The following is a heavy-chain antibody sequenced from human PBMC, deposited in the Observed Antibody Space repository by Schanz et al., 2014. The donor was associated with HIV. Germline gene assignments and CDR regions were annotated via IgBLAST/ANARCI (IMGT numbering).Heavy chain of an antibody. Sequence: EVQLVESGGGLVQPGRSLRLSCAGSGFTFGNYAMHWVRQAPGKGLEWVSGISWSSGNIGYADSVKGRFTISRDNAKNSLYLQMNSLRAVDTAVYFCARDGMAFYGMDVWGQGTMVTVSS. CDR3: ARDGMAFYGMDV. CDR2: ISWSSGNI. V-gene: IGHV3-9*01. J-gene: IGHJ3*01. CDR1: GFTFGNYA. D-gene: IGHD4-17*01.